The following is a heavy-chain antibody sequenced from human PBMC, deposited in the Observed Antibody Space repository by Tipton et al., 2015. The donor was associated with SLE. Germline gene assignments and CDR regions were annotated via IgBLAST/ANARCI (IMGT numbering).Heavy chain of an antibody. Sequence: QLVQSGGGVVRPGGSLRLSCAASGFSFDGHGMSWIRQAPGKGLEWVSYISFSVSSIYYADSVRGRFTISRDNAKNSLFLEMNSLTVADTAVYYCARFRTAATRYFEYWGQGTMVTVSS. CDR2: ISFSVSSI. CDR3: ARFRTAATRYFEY. CDR1: GFSFDGHG. D-gene: IGHD6-25*01. V-gene: IGHV3-48*03. J-gene: IGHJ4*02.